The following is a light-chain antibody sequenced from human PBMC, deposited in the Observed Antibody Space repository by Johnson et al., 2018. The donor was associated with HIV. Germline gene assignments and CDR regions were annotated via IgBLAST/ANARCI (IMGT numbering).Light chain of an antibody. CDR3: GTWDSSLSGFYG. Sequence: QSILTQPPSVSAAPGQKVTISCSGSSSNIGNSYVSWYQQLPGTAPKLLIYDNNKRPSGIPDRFSGSKSGTSATLGITGLQTGDEADYYCGTWDSSLSGFYGFGTGTKVTV. CDR1: SSNIGNSY. J-gene: IGLJ1*01. V-gene: IGLV1-51*01. CDR2: DNN.